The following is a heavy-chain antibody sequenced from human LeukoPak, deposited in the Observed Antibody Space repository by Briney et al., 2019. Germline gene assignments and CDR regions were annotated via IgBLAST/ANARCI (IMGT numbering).Heavy chain of an antibody. D-gene: IGHD3-22*01. V-gene: IGHV3-21*01. CDR2: ISSSSSYI. CDR3: AREYDYDSSGYRDAFDI. CDR1: GFTFSSYS. Sequence: AGGSLRLSCAASGFTFSSYSMNWVRQAPGKGLEWVSSISSSSSYIYYADSVKGRFTISRDNAKNSLYLQMNSLRAEDTAVYYCAREYDYDSSGYRDAFDIWGQGTMVTVSS. J-gene: IGHJ3*02.